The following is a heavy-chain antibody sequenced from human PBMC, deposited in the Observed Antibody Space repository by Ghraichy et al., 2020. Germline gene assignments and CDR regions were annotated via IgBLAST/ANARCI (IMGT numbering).Heavy chain of an antibody. D-gene: IGHD2-2*02. V-gene: IGHV1-8*01. CDR2: MNPNSGNT. Sequence: ASVKVSCKASGYTFTSYDINWVRQATGQGPEWMGWMNPNSGNTGYAQKFQGRVTMTRNTSISTAYMELSSLRSEDTAVYYCARVGCSSTSCYTSAEYFQHWGQGTLVTVSS. CDR1: GYTFTSYD. J-gene: IGHJ1*01. CDR3: ARVGCSSTSCYTSAEYFQH.